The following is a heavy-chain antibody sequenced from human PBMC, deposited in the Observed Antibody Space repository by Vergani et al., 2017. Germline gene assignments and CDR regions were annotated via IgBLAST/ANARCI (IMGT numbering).Heavy chain of an antibody. Sequence: QVQLVESGGGVVQPGTSLRLSCAASGFIFKNHGMQWVRQAPGKGLEWVALIWDDGSKKNYGDSMKGRFTISRDNSKDNLYLEMNSLRGEDSAVYYCVRHSWFRSCKSVNCSSWDYWGQGTLVTVSS. CDR2: IWDDGSKK. D-gene: IGHD2/OR15-2a*01. CDR3: VRHSWFRSCKSVNCSSWDY. CDR1: GFIFKNHG. J-gene: IGHJ4*02. V-gene: IGHV3-33*01.